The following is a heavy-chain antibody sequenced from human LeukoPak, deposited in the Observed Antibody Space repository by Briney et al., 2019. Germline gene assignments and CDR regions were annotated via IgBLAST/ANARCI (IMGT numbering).Heavy chain of an antibody. J-gene: IGHJ5*02. CDR3: ARIRRFPNWFDP. CDR2: ISPNGGST. D-gene: IGHD2-21*01. V-gene: IGHV3-64*01. CDR1: GFTFSSYS. Sequence: PGGSLRLSCAASGFTFSSYSMHWVRQAPGKGLEYVSAISPNGGSTYYSNSVKGRFTISRDNSKNTLYLQMGSLRADDTAVYYCARIRRFPNWFDPWGQGTLVTVSS.